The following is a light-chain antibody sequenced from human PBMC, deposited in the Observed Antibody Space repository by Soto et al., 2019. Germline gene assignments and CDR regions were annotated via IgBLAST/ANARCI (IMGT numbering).Light chain of an antibody. J-gene: IGKJ2*01. V-gene: IGKV3-20*01. Sequence: EIVLTQSPGTLSLSPGERATLSCRASQSVSSSYLAWYQQKPGQAPRLLIYDTSSRATGIADRFSASGSGTDFTLTISRLEPEDFAVYICQQYGSSPPTFGQGTKVDIK. CDR3: QQYGSSPPT. CDR1: QSVSSSY. CDR2: DTS.